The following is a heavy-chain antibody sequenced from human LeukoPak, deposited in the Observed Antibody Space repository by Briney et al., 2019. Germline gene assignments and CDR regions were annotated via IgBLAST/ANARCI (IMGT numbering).Heavy chain of an antibody. CDR3: AREDSVALLSH. V-gene: IGHV3-7*01. J-gene: IGHJ4*02. CDR2: IKQDGADK. CDR1: GFTFSSYW. Sequence: SGGSLRLSCAASGFTFSSYWMSWVRQAPGKGLEWVANIKQDGADKYYVDSMKGRFTTSRGNAKNSLYLQMDSLRAEDTAVYYCAREDSVALLSHWGQGTLVTVSS. D-gene: IGHD2-21*01.